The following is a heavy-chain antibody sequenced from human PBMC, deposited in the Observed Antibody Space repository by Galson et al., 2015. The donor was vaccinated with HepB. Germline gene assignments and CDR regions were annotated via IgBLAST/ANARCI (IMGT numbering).Heavy chain of an antibody. CDR3: AKPYYDFWSGREGAYYFDY. CDR2: ISGSGGST. V-gene: IGHV3-23*01. J-gene: IGHJ4*02. CDR1: GFTFSSYA. Sequence: SLRLSCAASGFTFSSYAMSWVRQAPGKGLEWVSAISGSGGSTYYADSVKGRFTISRDNSKNTLYLQMNSLRAEDTAVYYCAKPYYDFWSGREGAYYFDYWGQGTLVTVSS. D-gene: IGHD3-3*01.